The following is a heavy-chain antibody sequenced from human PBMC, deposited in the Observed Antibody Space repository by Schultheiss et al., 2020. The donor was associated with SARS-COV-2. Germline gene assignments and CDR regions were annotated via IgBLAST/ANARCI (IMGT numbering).Heavy chain of an antibody. Sequence: SETLSLTCAVYGGSFSGYYWSWIRQPPGKGLEWIGSLSYSGITNYNPSLKSRVTISVDTSKNQFSLKLSSVTAADTAVYYCARGSFRPGSGWYHRNNGMDVWGQGTTVTVSS. D-gene: IGHD6-19*01. V-gene: IGHV4-34*01. CDR2: LSYSGIT. J-gene: IGHJ6*02. CDR1: GGSFSGYY. CDR3: ARGSFRPGSGWYHRNNGMDV.